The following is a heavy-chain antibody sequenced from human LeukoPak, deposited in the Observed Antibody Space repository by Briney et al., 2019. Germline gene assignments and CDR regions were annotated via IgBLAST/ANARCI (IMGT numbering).Heavy chain of an antibody. CDR3: ARVLVPAATDDAFDI. J-gene: IGHJ3*02. D-gene: IGHD2-2*01. CDR1: GYTFTGYY. CDR2: INPNSGGT. Sequence: ASVKVSCKASGYTFTGYYMHWVRQAPGQGLEWMGWINPNSGGTNYAQKSQGRVTMTRDTSISTAYMELSRLRSDDTAVYYCARVLVPAATDDAFDIWGQGTMVTVSS. V-gene: IGHV1-2*02.